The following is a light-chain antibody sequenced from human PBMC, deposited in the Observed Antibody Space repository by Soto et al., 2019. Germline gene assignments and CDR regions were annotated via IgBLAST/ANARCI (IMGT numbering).Light chain of an antibody. CDR1: RSDIGSSY. CDR2: RNV. CDR3: ASWDDTLSVPI. J-gene: IGLJ2*01. V-gene: IGLV1-47*01. Sequence: QSVLTQPPSASGTPGQRVTISRSGSRSDIGSSYVYWYQHLPGMAPKLVIYRNVQRPSGLPDRISGSRSGTTASLAIIGLRSEDEADDYCASWDDTLSVPIFGGGTKRTVL.